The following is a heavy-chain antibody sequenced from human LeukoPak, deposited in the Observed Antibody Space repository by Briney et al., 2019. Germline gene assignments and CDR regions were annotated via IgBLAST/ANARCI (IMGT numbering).Heavy chain of an antibody. Sequence: GGSLRLSCAASGFTLSGYSMNWVRQAPGKGLEWVSYISITGSTIYYADSVRGRFTFSRDNAKNLLYLQMNSLRDEDTAVYYCARYAGNSMFVHWGQGTLVTVSS. D-gene: IGHD4-23*01. CDR2: ISITGSTI. CDR1: GFTLSGYS. J-gene: IGHJ5*02. CDR3: ARYAGNSMFVH. V-gene: IGHV3-48*02.